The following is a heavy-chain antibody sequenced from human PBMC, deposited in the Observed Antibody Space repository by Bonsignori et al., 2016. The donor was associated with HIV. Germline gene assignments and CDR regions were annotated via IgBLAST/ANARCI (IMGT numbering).Heavy chain of an antibody. D-gene: IGHD1-14*01. CDR3: ARGGSESDY. V-gene: IGHV3-7*01. CDR2: IKEDGSEK. CDR1: GFTFSHYW. J-gene: IGHJ4*02. Sequence: EVQVVESGGGFVQPGESLRLSCAASGFTFSHYWMTWVRQAPGRGLEWVANIKEDGSEKNYVDSVKGRFTISRDNAKNSLYLQMNTLRVEDTAVYYCARGGSESDYWGRGNPGHRLL.